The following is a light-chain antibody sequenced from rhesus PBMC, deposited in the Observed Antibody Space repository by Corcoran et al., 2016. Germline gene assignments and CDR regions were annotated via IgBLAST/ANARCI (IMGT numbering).Light chain of an antibody. Sequence: EIVMTQSPATLSLSPGETATISCRTSQSVSSNLAWYQQKPGQAPRLRIYGASRRATGIPDRFSGSGSGTDFPLTLSSLGPEDFAVYCYQETSNLWKFGPETKVEIK. CDR2: GAS. CDR1: QSVSSN. CDR3: QETSNLWK. V-gene: IGKV3-31*02. J-gene: IGKJ1*01.